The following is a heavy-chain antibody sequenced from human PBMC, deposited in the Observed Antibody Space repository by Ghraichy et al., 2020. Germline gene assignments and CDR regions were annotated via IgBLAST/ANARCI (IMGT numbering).Heavy chain of an antibody. D-gene: IGHD3-9*01. V-gene: IGHV4-61*08. CDR3: ARDRLRYGGYWNYGMDV. J-gene: IGHJ6*02. CDR2: IYYSGST. Sequence: ETLSLTCTVSGGSVSSGAYYWSWIRQPPGKGLEWIGYIYYSGSTNYNPSLKSRVTISVDTSKNQFSLKLSSVTAADTAVYYCARDRLRYGGYWNYGMDVWGQGTTVTVYS. CDR1: GGSVSSGAYY.